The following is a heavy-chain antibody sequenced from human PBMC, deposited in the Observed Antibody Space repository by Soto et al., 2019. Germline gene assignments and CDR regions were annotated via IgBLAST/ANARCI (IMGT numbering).Heavy chain of an antibody. J-gene: IGHJ4*02. D-gene: IGHD1-26*01. CDR2: IYHSGST. V-gene: IGHV4-38-2*02. Sequence: QVQLQESGPGLVKPSETLSLTCAVSGYYISSGYYWGWIRQPPGKGLEWIGSIYHSGSTYYNPSLKSRVTISVDTSKNQFALKLSSVTAAATAVYYCARDPPTAIVGASRFDYCGKGTLVTVSS. CDR1: GYYISSGYY. CDR3: ARDPPTAIVGASRFDY.